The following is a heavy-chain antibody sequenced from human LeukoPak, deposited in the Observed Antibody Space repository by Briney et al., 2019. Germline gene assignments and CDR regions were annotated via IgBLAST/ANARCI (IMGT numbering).Heavy chain of an antibody. D-gene: IGHD1-26*01. V-gene: IGHV4-59*08. CDR1: GGSISSYY. J-gene: IGHJ4*02. Sequence: PSETLSLTCTVSGGSISSYYWSWIRQPPGKGLEWIGDIYYSGSTNYNPSLKSRVTISVDTSKDQFSLRLSSVTAADTAVYYSARLASGSYGPLTPFDYWGQGTLVTVSS. CDR2: IYYSGST. CDR3: ARLASGSYGPLTPFDY.